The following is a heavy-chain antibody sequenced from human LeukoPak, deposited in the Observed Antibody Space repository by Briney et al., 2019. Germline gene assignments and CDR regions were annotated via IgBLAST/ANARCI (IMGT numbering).Heavy chain of an antibody. CDR1: GFTFSSYS. CDR3: ARDQDWNGEGNYMDV. J-gene: IGHJ6*03. Sequence: GGSLRLSCAASGFTFSSYSMNWVRQAPGKGLEWVSSISSSSSYIYYADSVKGRFTISRDNAKNSLYLQMNSLRAEDTAVYYCARDQDWNGEGNYMDVWGKGTTVTVSS. V-gene: IGHV3-21*01. D-gene: IGHD1-1*01. CDR2: ISSSSSYI.